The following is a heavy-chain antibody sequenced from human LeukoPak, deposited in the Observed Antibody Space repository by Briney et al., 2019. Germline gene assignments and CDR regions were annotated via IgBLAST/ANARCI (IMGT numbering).Heavy chain of an antibody. V-gene: IGHV3-15*01. CDR2: IKSKTDGGTT. CDR1: GFTFSNAW. D-gene: IGHD6-13*01. CDR3: TTHSSWYHNPNSYNWFDP. Sequence: GGSLRLSCAASGFTFSNAWMSWVRQAPGKGLEWVGRIKSKTDGGTTDYAAPVKGRFTISRDDSKNTLYLQMNSLKTEDTAVYYCTTHSSWYHNPNSYNWFDPWGQGTLVTVSS. J-gene: IGHJ5*02.